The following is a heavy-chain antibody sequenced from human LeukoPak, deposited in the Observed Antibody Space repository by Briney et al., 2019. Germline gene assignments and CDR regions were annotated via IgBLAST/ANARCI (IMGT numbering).Heavy chain of an antibody. Sequence: AAVKVSFKAAGYTFTTCGFTWLRQVPAQGREWMGWISPHNACTNYTQKFQGRVTMTTDTSTSTAYMELRSLSSDDTAVYYCARPTVAGRRDWFDHWGQGTLVSVSS. CDR3: ARPTVAGRRDWFDH. D-gene: IGHD6-19*01. CDR2: ISPHNACT. CDR1: GYTFTTCG. J-gene: IGHJ5*02. V-gene: IGHV1-18*01.